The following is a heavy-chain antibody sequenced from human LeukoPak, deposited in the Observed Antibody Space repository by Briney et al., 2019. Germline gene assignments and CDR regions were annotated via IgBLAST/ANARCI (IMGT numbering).Heavy chain of an antibody. CDR1: GYTFTGNY. CDR2: VNPNSGGT. V-gene: IGHV1-2*02. D-gene: IGHD1/OR15-1a*01. J-gene: IGHJ4*02. CDR3: ARSGTLGGVPDY. Sequence: ASVKVSCKASGYTFTGNYMHWVRQAPGQGLEWMGWVNPNSGGTNYAQKFQGRVTLTRDTSISTAYMELSRLRSDDTAVYYCARSGTLGGVPDYWGQGTLVTVSS.